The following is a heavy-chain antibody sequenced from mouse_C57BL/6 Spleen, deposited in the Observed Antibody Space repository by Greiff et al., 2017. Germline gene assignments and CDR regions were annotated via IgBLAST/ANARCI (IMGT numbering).Heavy chain of an antibody. CDR1: GYTFTSYT. V-gene: IGHV1-4*01. J-gene: IGHJ4*01. Sequence: VQLVESGAELARPGASVKMSCKASGYTFTSYTMHWVKQRPGQGLEWIGYINPSSGYTKYNQKFKDKATLTADKSSSTAYMQLSSLTSEDSAVYYCARQGLREGYYYAMDYWGQGTSVTVSS. D-gene: IGHD3-1*01. CDR2: INPSSGYT. CDR3: ARQGLREGYYYAMDY.